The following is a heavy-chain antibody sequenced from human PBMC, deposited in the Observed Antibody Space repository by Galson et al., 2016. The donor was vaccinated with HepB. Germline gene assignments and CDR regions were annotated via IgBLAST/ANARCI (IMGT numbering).Heavy chain of an antibody. J-gene: IGHJ4*02. CDR2: ISNTGGRT. V-gene: IGHV3-23*01. Sequence: SLRLSCAASGFTFSRYAMSWVRQAPGKGLEWVSIISNTGGRTHYADSVKGRFTISRDNSKNTLHLQMNSLRAEDTAVYYCAKADAYWGGHCYPSFDYWGQGTLVTVSS. CDR3: AKADAYWGGHCYPSFDY. CDR1: GFTFSRYA. D-gene: IGHD2-21*02.